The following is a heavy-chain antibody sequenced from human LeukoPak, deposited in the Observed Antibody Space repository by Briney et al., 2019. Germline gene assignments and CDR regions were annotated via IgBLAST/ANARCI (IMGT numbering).Heavy chain of an antibody. CDR2: IYPGDSDT. J-gene: IGHJ4*02. D-gene: IGHD2-2*01. CDR1: GNSFTRYW. Sequence: GESLKISCKGSGNSFTRYWIGWVRQMPGKGLEWMGIIYPGDSDTRYSPSFHGRVTISADKSISTAYLQWSSLQASDTAMYYCARGYCSSTSCLPVFDYWGQGTLVTVSS. CDR3: ARGYCSSTSCLPVFDY. V-gene: IGHV5-51*01.